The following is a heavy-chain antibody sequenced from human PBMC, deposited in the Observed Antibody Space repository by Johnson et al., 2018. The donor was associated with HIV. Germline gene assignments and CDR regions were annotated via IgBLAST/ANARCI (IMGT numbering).Heavy chain of an antibody. Sequence: VQLVESGGGVVRPGGSLRLSCAASGFTFDDYDMPWVRQAPGKGLEWVSSIGRNSGTIGYAVSVKGRFTISRDHAKNTLYPEMNGLRADDTAVYYCVRDDYSFHIWGRGTLVTVSS. CDR2: IGRNSGTI. J-gene: IGHJ3*02. D-gene: IGHD4/OR15-4a*01. V-gene: IGHV3-9*01. CDR3: VRDDYSFHI. CDR1: GFTFDDYD.